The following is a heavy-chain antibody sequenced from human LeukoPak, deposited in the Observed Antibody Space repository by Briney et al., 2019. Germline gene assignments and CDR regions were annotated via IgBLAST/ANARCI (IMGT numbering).Heavy chain of an antibody. J-gene: IGHJ6*03. CDR2: IYYSGNT. CDR1: GGSISSSSYY. D-gene: IGHD2-2*01. Sequence: PSVTLSLTCTVSGGSISSSSYYWGWIRQPPGKGLEWIGSIYYSGNTYYNPSLKSRVTISVDTSKNQFSLKLSSVTAADTAVYYCARRTSRYYMDVWGKGTTVTVSS. CDR3: ARRTSRYYMDV. V-gene: IGHV4-39*01.